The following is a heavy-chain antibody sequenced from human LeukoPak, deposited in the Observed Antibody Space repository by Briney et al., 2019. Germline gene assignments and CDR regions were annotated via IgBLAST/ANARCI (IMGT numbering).Heavy chain of an antibody. CDR2: TNAGNGNT. CDR3: AREGQAVAGSFDY. Sequence: GASVKVSCKASGYTFTSYAMHWVRQAPGQRLEWMGWTNAGNGNTKYSQKFQGRVTITRDTSASTAYMELSSLRSEDTAVYYCAREGQAVAGSFDYWGQGTLVTVSS. V-gene: IGHV1-3*01. D-gene: IGHD6-19*01. J-gene: IGHJ4*02. CDR1: GYTFTSYA.